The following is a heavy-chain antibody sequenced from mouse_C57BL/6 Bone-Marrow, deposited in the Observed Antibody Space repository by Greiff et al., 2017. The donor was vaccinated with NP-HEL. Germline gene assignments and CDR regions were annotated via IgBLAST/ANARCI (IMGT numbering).Heavy chain of an antibody. CDR3: ARDEGYFYVDY. CDR1: GYTFTSYW. Sequence: QVQLQQPGAELVRPGSSVKLSCKASGYTFTSYWMDWVKQRPGQGLEWIGNIYPSDSETHYNQKFKDKATLTVDKSSSTAYMQLSSLTSEDSAVYFCARDEGYFYVDYWGQGTTLTVSS. CDR2: IYPSDSET. D-gene: IGHD2-3*01. V-gene: IGHV1-61*01. J-gene: IGHJ2*01.